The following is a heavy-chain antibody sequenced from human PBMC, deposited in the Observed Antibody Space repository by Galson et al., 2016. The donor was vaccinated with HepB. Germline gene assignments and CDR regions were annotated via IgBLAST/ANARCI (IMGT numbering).Heavy chain of an antibody. D-gene: IGHD6-13*01. V-gene: IGHV3-53*01. CDR3: AREPEEHLVYFDY. CDR1: GFTVSSYS. J-gene: IGHJ4*02. CDR2: IYADGTT. Sequence: SLRLSCAVSGFTVSSYSLSWVRQAPGKGLEWVSVIYADGTTYYADSVKGRFSISRDNSKNTLYLQMNSLRVEDTAAYYCAREPEEHLVYFDYWGQGTLVIVSS.